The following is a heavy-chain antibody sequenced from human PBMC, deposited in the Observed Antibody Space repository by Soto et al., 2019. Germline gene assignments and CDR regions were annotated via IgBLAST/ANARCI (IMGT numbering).Heavy chain of an antibody. CDR2: MNPNSGNT. CDR1: GSTVTSND. Sequence: AASVKVSCQASGSTVTSNDLHWVRQATLQGLALLGWMNPNSGNTGYAQKFQGRVTMTRNTSISTAYMELSSLRSEDTAVYYCARGNGRYYDFWSGYLPYGMDVWGQGTTVTASS. D-gene: IGHD3-3*01. J-gene: IGHJ6*02. V-gene: IGHV1-8*01. CDR3: ARGNGRYYDFWSGYLPYGMDV.